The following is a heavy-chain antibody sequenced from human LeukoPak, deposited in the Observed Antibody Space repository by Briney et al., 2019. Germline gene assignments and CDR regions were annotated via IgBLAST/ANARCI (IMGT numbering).Heavy chain of an antibody. J-gene: IGHJ4*02. CDR1: GFTFSSYA. CDR3: AKVVLDSGYGSDFDY. CDR2: ISGSGGST. Sequence: GGSLRLSCAASGFTFSSYAMSWVRQAPGKGLEWVSAISGSGGSTYYADSVKGRFTISRDNSKNTLYLQMNSLRAEDTAVYYCAKVVLDSGYGSDFDYWGQGTLVTVSS. D-gene: IGHD5-12*01. V-gene: IGHV3-23*01.